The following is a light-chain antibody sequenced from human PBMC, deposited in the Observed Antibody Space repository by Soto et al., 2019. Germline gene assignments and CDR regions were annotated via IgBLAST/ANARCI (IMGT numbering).Light chain of an antibody. CDR3: LQNYNYPWT. V-gene: IGKV1-6*01. Sequence: AIQMTQSPSSLSASVGDRVTITCLASQAIRSDLGWYQQKPGKAPKLLIYSASTLQSGVSSRYRGSGSGTEFTLTIISLQPGDFETYYCLQNYNYPWTFGQGTKVDIK. J-gene: IGKJ1*01. CDR1: QAIRSD. CDR2: SAS.